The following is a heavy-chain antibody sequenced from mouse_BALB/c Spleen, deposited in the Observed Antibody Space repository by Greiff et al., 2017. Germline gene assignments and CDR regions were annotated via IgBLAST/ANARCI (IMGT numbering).Heavy chain of an antibody. CDR3: ARDNGYDPYYAMDY. Sequence: EVMLVESGGGLVQPGGSLRLSCATSGFTFTDYYMSWVRQPPGKALEWLGFIRNKANGYTTEYSASVKGRFTISRDNSQSILYLQMNTLRAEDSATYYCARDNGYDPYYAMDYWGQGTSVTVSS. J-gene: IGHJ4*01. D-gene: IGHD2-2*01. CDR1: GFTFTDYY. CDR2: IRNKANGYTT. V-gene: IGHV7-3*02.